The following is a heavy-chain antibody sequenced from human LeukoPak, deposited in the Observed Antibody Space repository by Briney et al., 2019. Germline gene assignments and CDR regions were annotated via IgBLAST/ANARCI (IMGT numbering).Heavy chain of an antibody. CDR1: GGSISSYY. J-gene: IGHJ4*02. CDR3: AQSYYDFWSGPIGY. D-gene: IGHD3-3*01. CDR2: IYTSGNT. Sequence: NASETLSLTCTVSGGSISSYYWSWIRQPAGKGLEWIGRIYTSGNTKYNPSLKSRVTMSVDTSKTQFSLKLSSVTAADTAVYYCAQSYYDFWSGPIGYWGQGTLVTVSS. V-gene: IGHV4-4*07.